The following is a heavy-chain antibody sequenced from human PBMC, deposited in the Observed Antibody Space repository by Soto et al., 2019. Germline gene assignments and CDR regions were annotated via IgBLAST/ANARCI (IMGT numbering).Heavy chain of an antibody. V-gene: IGHV1-69*12. Sequence: QVQLVQSGAEVKKPGSSVKVSCKASGGTFSSYAISWVRQAPGQGLEWMGGIIPIFGTANYAQKFQGRVTITADESTSTAYMELRSLRSEDTAVYYCASAPWGGAAAGMCDYWGQGTLVTVSS. J-gene: IGHJ4*02. D-gene: IGHD6-13*01. CDR1: GGTFSSYA. CDR2: IIPIFGTA. CDR3: ASAPWGGAAAGMCDY.